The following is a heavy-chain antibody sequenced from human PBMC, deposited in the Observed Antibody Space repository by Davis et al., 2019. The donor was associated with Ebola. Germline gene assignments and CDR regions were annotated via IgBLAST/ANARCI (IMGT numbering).Heavy chain of an antibody. Sequence: GESLKISCAASGFTFSSYSMNWVRQAPGKGLEWVSAFTPIGTTYYADSVKGRFTISRDNFRNTLYLQMQSLRGEDTAVYYCAKSPASCSGDCYSTFEYWGQGTLVTVSS. D-gene: IGHD2-21*01. J-gene: IGHJ4*02. CDR2: FTPIGTT. V-gene: IGHV3-23*01. CDR1: GFTFSSYS. CDR3: AKSPASCSGDCYSTFEY.